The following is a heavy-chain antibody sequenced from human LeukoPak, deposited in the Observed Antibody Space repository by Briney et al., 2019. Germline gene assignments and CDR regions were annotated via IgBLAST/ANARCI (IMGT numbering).Heavy chain of an antibody. CDR3: ATHLEKSAGSAAYGYFDK. CDR2: VFKSGNT. Sequence: SETLSLTCTVSGYSIATTTYYWAWIRQSPGRGLEWIANVFKSGNTYYSPSLKGRVTLSVDTSKNQFSLQLASLTASDTAVYYYATHLEKSAGSAAYGYFDKWGQGTLVTVSS. CDR1: GYSIATTTYY. D-gene: IGHD1-1*01. J-gene: IGHJ4*02. V-gene: IGHV4-39*01.